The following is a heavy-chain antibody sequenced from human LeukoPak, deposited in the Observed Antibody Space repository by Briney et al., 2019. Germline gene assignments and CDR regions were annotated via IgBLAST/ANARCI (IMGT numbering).Heavy chain of an antibody. J-gene: IGHJ3*02. Sequence: SETLSLTCTVSGGSISSYYWSWIRQPAGKGLEWTGRIYTSGSTNYNPSLKSRVTMSVDTSKNQFSLKLSSVTAADTAVYYCARDSSDHDAFDIWGQGTMVTVSS. CDR2: IYTSGST. CDR3: ARDSSDHDAFDI. CDR1: GGSISSYY. V-gene: IGHV4-4*07.